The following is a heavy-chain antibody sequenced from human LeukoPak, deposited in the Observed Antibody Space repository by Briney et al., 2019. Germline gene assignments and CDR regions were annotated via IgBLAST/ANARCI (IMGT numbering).Heavy chain of an antibody. CDR1: EFTFSSYT. CDR3: ARRLIAATATSAFDI. J-gene: IGHJ3*02. V-gene: IGHV3-48*04. D-gene: IGHD6-13*01. CDR2: ITGSSSTL. Sequence: GGSLRLSFTASEFTFSSYTMNWVRQAPGKGLEWISYITGSSSTLYYADSVKGRFTISRDNAKNSLYLRMNSLRAEDTAVYYCARRLIAATATSAFDIWDQGTMVTVSS.